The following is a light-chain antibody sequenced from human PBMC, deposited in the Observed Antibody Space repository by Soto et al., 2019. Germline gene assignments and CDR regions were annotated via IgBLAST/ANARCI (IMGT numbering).Light chain of an antibody. CDR2: GNS. CDR1: SSNIGAGYD. Sequence: QSVLTQPPSVSGAPGQRDTISCTGSSSNIGAGYDVHWYQQLPGTAPKLLIYGNSNRPSGVPDRFSGSKSGTSASLAITGLQAEDEADYYCQSYDSSLSGPVVFGGGTQLTVL. V-gene: IGLV1-40*01. J-gene: IGLJ2*01. CDR3: QSYDSSLSGPVV.